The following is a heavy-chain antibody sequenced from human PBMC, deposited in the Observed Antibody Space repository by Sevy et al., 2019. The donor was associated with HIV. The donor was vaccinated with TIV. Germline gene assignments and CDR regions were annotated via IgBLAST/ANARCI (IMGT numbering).Heavy chain of an antibody. D-gene: IGHD3-16*01. CDR3: ARRFFDV. Sequence: GGSLRLSCAASGFTFDTYWMQWVRQAPGKGLEWVANIRQDGGEIYYSDSVKGRFTISRENANESLFLQMTNLKVEDSGIYYCARRFFDVWGQGVLVTVSS. J-gene: IGHJ4*02. CDR2: IRQDGGEI. CDR1: GFTFDTYW. V-gene: IGHV3-7*01.